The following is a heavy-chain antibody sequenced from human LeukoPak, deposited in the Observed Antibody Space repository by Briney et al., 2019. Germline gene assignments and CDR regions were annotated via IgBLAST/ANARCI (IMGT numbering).Heavy chain of an antibody. CDR1: GCTFTSYG. J-gene: IGHJ4*02. Sequence: GASVKGSCKASGCTFTSYGISWVRQAPGQGLEWMGWISAYNGNTNYAQKLQGGVTRTTDTSPSTAYMGLRGLRSDETAVYYCARDQEGLVRAASPIDYWGQRTLVTVSP. CDR3: ARDQEGLVRAASPIDY. D-gene: IGHD3-10*01. V-gene: IGHV1-18*01. CDR2: ISAYNGNT.